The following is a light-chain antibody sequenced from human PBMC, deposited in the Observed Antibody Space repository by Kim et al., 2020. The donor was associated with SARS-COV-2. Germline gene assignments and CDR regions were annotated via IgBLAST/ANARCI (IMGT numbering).Light chain of an antibody. Sequence: DIQMTQSPSSLSASVGDRVTITCRASQDISTWLAWYQQKPEKPPKSLIYAASSLQSGVPSRFSGSGSGTDFTLTISSLQPEDFAIYYCQEYNNAPLTFGTGTTA. CDR1: QDISTW. CDR3: QEYNNAPLT. J-gene: IGKJ4*01. CDR2: AAS. V-gene: IGKV1D-16*01.